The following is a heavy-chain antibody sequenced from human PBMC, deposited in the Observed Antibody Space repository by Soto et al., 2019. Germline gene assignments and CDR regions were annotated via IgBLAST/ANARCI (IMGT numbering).Heavy chain of an antibody. Sequence: QVQLVQSGAEVRKPGASVKVSCEAFGYTFTSYDIYWVRQATGQGLEWMGWMNPNTGNSAYAQKFQGRVTVTSDNSINTVHMELSSLRSEDTAVYYCARRAETNGWNGFGADKYYFDFWGQGTLVTVSS. V-gene: IGHV1-8*01. CDR1: GYTFTSYD. J-gene: IGHJ4*02. CDR3: ARRAETNGWNGFGADKYYFDF. D-gene: IGHD1-1*01. CDR2: MNPNTGNS.